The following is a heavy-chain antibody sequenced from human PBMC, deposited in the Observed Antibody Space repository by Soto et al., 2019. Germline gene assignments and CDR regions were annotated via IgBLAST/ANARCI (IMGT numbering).Heavy chain of an antibody. Sequence: GASVKVSCKASGYTFTSYDINWVRQATGQGLEWMGWMNPNSGNTGYAQKFQGRVTMTRNTSISTAYMELSSLRSEDTAVYYCARAPNGKEYSSSVCELDYYYYYYMDVWGKVTTVPVS. V-gene: IGHV1-8*01. CDR2: MNPNSGNT. J-gene: IGHJ6*03. D-gene: IGHD6-6*01. CDR3: ARAPNGKEYSSSVCELDYYYYYYMDV. CDR1: GYTFTSYD.